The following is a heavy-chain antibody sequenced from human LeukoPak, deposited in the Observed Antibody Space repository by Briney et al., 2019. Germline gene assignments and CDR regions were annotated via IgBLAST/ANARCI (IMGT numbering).Heavy chain of an antibody. V-gene: IGHV1-18*01. CDR3: ARYCSSTSCYTPPYYYGMDV. J-gene: IGHJ6*02. CDR2: ISAYTGNT. CDR1: GYTFTSYG. Sequence: ASVKVSCKASGYTFTSYGISWVRQAPGQGLEWMGWISAYTGNTNYAQKLQGRVTMTTDTSTSTAYMELRSLRSDDTAVYYCARYCSSTSCYTPPYYYGMDVWGQGTTVTVSS. D-gene: IGHD2-2*02.